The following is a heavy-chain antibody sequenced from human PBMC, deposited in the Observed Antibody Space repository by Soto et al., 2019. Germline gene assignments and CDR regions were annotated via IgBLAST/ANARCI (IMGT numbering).Heavy chain of an antibody. CDR3: ARGPYDILSGSRGYFDY. CDR2: VSHSGST. Sequence: QVQLQQWGAGLLKPSETLSLTCAVYGGSFSGYYWSWIRQPPGKGLEWIGEVSHSGSTKYNPSLTSRVTISVDTSKNQFSLRLSSVTAADTAVYYCARGPYDILSGSRGYFDYWGQGILVTVSS. D-gene: IGHD3-9*01. CDR1: GGSFSGYY. J-gene: IGHJ4*02. V-gene: IGHV4-34*01.